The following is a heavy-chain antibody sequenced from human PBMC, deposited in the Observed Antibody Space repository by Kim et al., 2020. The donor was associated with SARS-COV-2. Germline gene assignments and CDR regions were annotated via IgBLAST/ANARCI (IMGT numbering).Heavy chain of an antibody. Sequence: SETLSLTCTVSGGSISSYYWSWIRQPPGKGLEWIGYIYYSGSTNYNPSLKSRVTISVDTSKNQFSLKLSSVTAADTAVYYCARVMVGGYSGYDSDYYYGMDVWGQGTTVTVSS. D-gene: IGHD5-12*01. CDR2: IYYSGST. CDR1: GGSISSYY. J-gene: IGHJ6*02. V-gene: IGHV4-59*01. CDR3: ARVMVGGYSGYDSDYYYGMDV.